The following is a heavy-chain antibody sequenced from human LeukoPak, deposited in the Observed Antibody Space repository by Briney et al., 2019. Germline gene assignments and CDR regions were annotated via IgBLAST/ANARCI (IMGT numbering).Heavy chain of an antibody. J-gene: IGHJ4*02. CDR3: ARDLDSSGYYSYFDY. D-gene: IGHD3-22*01. V-gene: IGHV1-2*02. Sequence: ASVKVSCKASGYTFTGYYMHWVRQAPGQGLEWMGWINPNSGGTNYAQKFQGRVTMTRDTSISTAYMELSRLRSDHTAVYYCARDLDSSGYYSYFDYWGQGTLVTVSS. CDR1: GYTFTGYY. CDR2: INPNSGGT.